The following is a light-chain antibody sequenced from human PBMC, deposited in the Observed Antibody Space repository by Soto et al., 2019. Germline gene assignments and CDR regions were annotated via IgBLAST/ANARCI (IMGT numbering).Light chain of an antibody. J-gene: IGLJ3*02. CDR1: SSDVGGYNY. CDR2: EDS. V-gene: IGLV2-14*01. CDR3: SSYTSSSTRV. Sequence: QSALTQPASVSGSPGQSITISCTGTSSDVGGYNYVSWYQQHPGKAPKLMIYEDSNRPSGVSNRFSGSKSGNTASLTISGLQAEDEADYYCSSYTSSSTRVFGGGTKLTVL.